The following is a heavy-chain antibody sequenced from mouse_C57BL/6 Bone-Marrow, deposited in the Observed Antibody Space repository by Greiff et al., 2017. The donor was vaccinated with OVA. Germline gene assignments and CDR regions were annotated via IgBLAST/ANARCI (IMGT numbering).Heavy chain of an antibody. CDR2: ISDGGSYT. CDR1: GFTFSSYA. V-gene: IGHV5-4*03. J-gene: IGHJ3*01. CDR3: ARGRGQGFAD. D-gene: IGHD1-1*01. Sequence: EVKLMESGGGLVKPGGSLKLSCAASGFTFSSYAMSWVRQTPEKRLEWVATISDGGSYTYYPDNVKGRFTISRDNAKNNLYLQMSHLKSEDSAMDYCARGRGQGFADWGQGTLVTVSA.